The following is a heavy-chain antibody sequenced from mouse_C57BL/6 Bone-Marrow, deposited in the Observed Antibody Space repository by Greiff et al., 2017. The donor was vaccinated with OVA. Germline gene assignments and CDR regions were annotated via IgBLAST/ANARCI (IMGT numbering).Heavy chain of an antibody. D-gene: IGHD2-2*01. Sequence: VQLKESGAELVRPGASVKLSCTASGFNIKDDYMHWVKQRPEQGLEWIGWIDPENGDTEYASKFQGKATITADTSSNTAYLQLSSLTSEDTAVYYCTTDGYDVYWGQGTTLTVSS. V-gene: IGHV14-4*01. J-gene: IGHJ2*01. CDR1: GFNIKDDY. CDR2: IDPENGDT. CDR3: TTDGYDVY.